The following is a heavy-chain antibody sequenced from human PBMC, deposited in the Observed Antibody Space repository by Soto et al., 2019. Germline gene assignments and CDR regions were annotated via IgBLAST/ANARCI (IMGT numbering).Heavy chain of an antibody. CDR1: GGTFSSFG. D-gene: IGHD5-12*01. CDR2: IIPVFGRP. Sequence: SVKVSGKASGGTFSSFGISWVRQAPGQGLEWMGGIIPVFGRPNYAQRFRGRLTITADESTNTSYMELIDLTSEDTAVYYCAREASGYDFWGQGTQVTVSS. CDR3: AREASGYDF. V-gene: IGHV1-69*13. J-gene: IGHJ1*01.